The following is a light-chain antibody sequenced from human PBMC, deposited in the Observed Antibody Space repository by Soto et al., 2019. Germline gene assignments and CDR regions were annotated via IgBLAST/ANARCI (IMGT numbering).Light chain of an antibody. J-gene: IGLJ1*01. CDR1: SSNIGNNY. CDR3: GTWDSSLSAGRV. CDR2: DND. V-gene: IGLV1-51*01. Sequence: QSVLTQPPSVSAAPGQKVTISCSGSSSNIGNNYVSWYQQLPGTAPKLLIYDNDKRPSGIPDRFSGSKSGTSATLGITGLRTGDEADYYCGTWDSSLSAGRVFGTGTKVTVL.